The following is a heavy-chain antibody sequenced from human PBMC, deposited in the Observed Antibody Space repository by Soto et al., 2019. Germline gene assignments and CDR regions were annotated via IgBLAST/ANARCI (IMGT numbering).Heavy chain of an antibody. V-gene: IGHV4-34*01. CDR1: GGSFSGYY. D-gene: IGHD1-1*01. CDR3: ARGSTRRYASKTRFDP. J-gene: IGHJ5*02. CDR2: INHSGST. Sequence: SETLSLTCAVYGGSFSGYYWSWIRQPPGKGLEWIGEINHSGSTNYNPSLKSRVTISVDTSKNQFSLKLSSVTAADTAVYYCARGSTRRYASKTRFDPWGQGTLVTVSS.